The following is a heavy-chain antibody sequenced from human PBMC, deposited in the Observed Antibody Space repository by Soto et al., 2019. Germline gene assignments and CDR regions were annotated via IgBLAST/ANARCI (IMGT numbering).Heavy chain of an antibody. CDR2: ISYDGSNK. CDR3: ARARLFAAAGMLGWFDP. V-gene: IGHV3-30-3*01. J-gene: IGHJ5*02. Sequence: QVQLVESGGGVVQPGRSLRLSCAASGFTFSSYAMHWVRQAPGKGLEWVAVISYDGSNKYYADSVKGRFTISRDNSQNTLYLQMNSLRAEDTAVYYCARARLFAAAGMLGWFDPWGQGTLVTVSS. D-gene: IGHD6-13*01. CDR1: GFTFSSYA.